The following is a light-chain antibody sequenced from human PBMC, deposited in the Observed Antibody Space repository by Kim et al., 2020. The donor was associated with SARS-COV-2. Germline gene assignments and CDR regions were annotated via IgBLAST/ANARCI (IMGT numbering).Light chain of an antibody. CDR2: GKN. J-gene: IGLJ1*01. CDR1: SLRSYY. V-gene: IGLV3-19*01. Sequence: SSELTQDPAVSVALGQTVRITCQGDSLRSYYASWYQQKPGQAPVFVIYGKNNRPSGIPHRFSGSSSGNTASLTITGAQAEDEADYYCNSRDSSGNHYVFG. CDR3: NSRDSSGNHYV.